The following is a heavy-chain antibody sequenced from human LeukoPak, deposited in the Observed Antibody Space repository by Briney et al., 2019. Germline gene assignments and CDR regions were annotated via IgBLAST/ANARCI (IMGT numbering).Heavy chain of an antibody. J-gene: IGHJ4*02. CDR2: ISSSSSTI. CDR3: ARDRYDILTDYSPLES. V-gene: IGHV3-48*04. CDR1: GFTFSRYS. D-gene: IGHD3-9*01. Sequence: TGGSLRLSCAASGFTFSRYSMNWVRQAPGKGLEWLSYISSSSSTIYYADSVKGRFTISRDNAKNSLYLQMNSLRAEDTAVYYCARDRYDILTDYSPLESWGQGTLVTVSS.